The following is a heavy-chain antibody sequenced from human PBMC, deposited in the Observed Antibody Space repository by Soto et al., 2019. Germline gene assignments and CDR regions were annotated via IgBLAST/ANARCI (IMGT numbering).Heavy chain of an antibody. CDR1: GGSVSSGSYY. CDR2: IYYSGST. D-gene: IGHD2-15*01. J-gene: IGHJ3*02. Sequence: QVQLQESGPGLVKPSETLSLPCTVSGGSVSSGSYYWSWIRQPPGKGLEWIGYIYYSGSTNYNPSLLSRVTISVDMSKNQFSLKRSAVTAADTAVYYCARGSGPNDAFDIWGQGTMVTVSS. V-gene: IGHV4-61*01. CDR3: ARGSGPNDAFDI.